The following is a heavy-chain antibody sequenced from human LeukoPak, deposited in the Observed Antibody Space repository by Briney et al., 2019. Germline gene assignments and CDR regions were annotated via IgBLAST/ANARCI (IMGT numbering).Heavy chain of an antibody. J-gene: IGHJ3*02. CDR3: ARDPFSTSLGTIFGVVNDAFDI. CDR1: GFTFSSYA. D-gene: IGHD3-3*01. Sequence: PGGSLRLSCAASGFTFSSYAMSWVRQAPGKGLEWVSAISTRGGDTYYADSVKGRFTISRDNSKNTLYLQMNSLRAEDTAVYYCARDPFSTSLGTIFGVVNDAFDIWGQGTMVTVSS. V-gene: IGHV3-23*01. CDR2: ISTRGGDT.